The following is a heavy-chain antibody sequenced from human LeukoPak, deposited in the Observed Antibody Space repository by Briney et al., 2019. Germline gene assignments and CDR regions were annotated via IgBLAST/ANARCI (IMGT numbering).Heavy chain of an antibody. CDR2: IYTSGST. V-gene: IGHV4-61*02. D-gene: IGHD1-1*01. Sequence: SETLSLTCTVSGGSISSSNYYWNWIRQPAGKGLEWIGRIYTSGSTNYNPSLKSRVTISVDTSKNQFSLKLSSVTAADTAVYYCARHSRTRITRGAFDIWGQGTMVTVSS. CDR1: GGSISSSNYY. CDR3: ARHSRTRITRGAFDI. J-gene: IGHJ3*02.